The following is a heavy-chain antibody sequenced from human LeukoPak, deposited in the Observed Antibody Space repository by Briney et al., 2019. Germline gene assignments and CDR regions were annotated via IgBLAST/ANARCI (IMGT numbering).Heavy chain of an antibody. D-gene: IGHD2-15*01. V-gene: IGHV3-53*01. J-gene: IGHJ4*02. Sequence: PGGSLRLSCAASGFAVSSNHMNWVRQAPGKGLEWVSVIFNGGSTYYADSVKGRFTISRDNSKNTLYLQMNSLRAEDTAVYYCARVRYCSGTSCLGEPRKIDYWGQGTLVTVSS. CDR3: ARVRYCSGTSCLGEPRKIDY. CDR2: IFNGGST. CDR1: GFAVSSNH.